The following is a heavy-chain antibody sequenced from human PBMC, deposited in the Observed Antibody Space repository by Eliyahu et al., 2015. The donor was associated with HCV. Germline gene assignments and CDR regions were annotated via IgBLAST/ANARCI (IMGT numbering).Heavy chain of an antibody. Sequence: QVQLVESGGGVVQPGRSLRLSCAASGFTFSSYGMHWVRQAPGKGLEWVAVIWYDGSNKYYADSVKGRFTISRDNSKNTLYLQMNSLRAEDTAVYYCARISGKDYGDLGYFDYWGQGTLVTVSS. CDR3: ARISGKDYGDLGYFDY. CDR2: IWYDGSNK. D-gene: IGHD4-17*01. V-gene: IGHV3-33*01. J-gene: IGHJ4*02. CDR1: GFTFSSYG.